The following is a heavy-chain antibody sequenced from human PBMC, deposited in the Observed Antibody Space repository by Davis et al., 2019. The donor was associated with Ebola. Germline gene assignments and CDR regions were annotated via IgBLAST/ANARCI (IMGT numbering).Heavy chain of an antibody. CDR3: AKDSSSQNYYYYGMDV. Sequence: GGSLRLSCAASGFTFSSYWMSWVRQAPGKGLEWVANIKQDGSEKYYVDSVKGRFTISRDNAKNSLYLQMNSLRAEDTAVYYCAKDSSSQNYYYYGMDVWGQGTTVTVSS. V-gene: IGHV3-7*01. CDR1: GFTFSSYW. CDR2: IKQDGSEK. D-gene: IGHD6-13*01. J-gene: IGHJ6*02.